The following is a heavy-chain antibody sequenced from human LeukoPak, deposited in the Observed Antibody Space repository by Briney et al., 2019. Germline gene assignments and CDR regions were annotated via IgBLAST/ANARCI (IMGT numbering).Heavy chain of an antibody. CDR3: ARVPNWNSVNWFDP. J-gene: IGHJ5*02. CDR1: GFSFSSYD. V-gene: IGHV3-21*01. D-gene: IGHD1-7*01. Sequence: PGRSLRLSCAASGFSFSSYDMNWVRQAPGKGLEWVSSVKGRFTISRDNAKNSLYLQMNSLRAEDTAVYYCARVPNWNSVNWFDPWGQGTLVTVSS.